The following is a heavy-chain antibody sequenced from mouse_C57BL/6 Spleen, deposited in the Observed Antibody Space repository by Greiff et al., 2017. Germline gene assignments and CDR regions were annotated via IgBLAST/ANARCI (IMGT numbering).Heavy chain of an antibody. D-gene: IGHD1-1*01. V-gene: IGHV1-80*01. CDR3: AREGITNSY. CDR2: IYPGDGDT. J-gene: IGHJ2*01. CDR1: GYAFSSYW. Sequence: QVHVKQSGAELVKPGASVKISCKASGYAFSSYWLNWVKQRPGKGLEWIGQIYPGDGDTNYNENLKGKATLTADKSSSTAYMHLSSLTSEDSAVYFCAREGITNSYWGQGTTLTVSS.